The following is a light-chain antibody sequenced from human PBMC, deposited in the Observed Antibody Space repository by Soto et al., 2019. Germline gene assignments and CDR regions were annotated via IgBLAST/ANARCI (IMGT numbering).Light chain of an antibody. CDR3: QQYHSYWT. V-gene: IGKV1-5*01. CDR1: QDIRSR. CDR2: DAS. J-gene: IGKJ1*01. Sequence: DFQMTQSPSTLSASVGDRVTITCRACQDIRSRLAWFQQKPGKAPKVLIYDASSLESGVPQGFSRSGSGKAFTPAIRSLPTDDFSTYYCQQYHSYWTFGQGTKVE.